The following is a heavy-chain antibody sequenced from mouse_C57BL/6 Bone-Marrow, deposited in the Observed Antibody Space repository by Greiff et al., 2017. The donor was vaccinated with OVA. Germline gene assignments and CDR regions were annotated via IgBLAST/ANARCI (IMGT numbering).Heavy chain of an antibody. CDR2: IRSKSNNYAT. Sequence: EVQRVESGGGLVQPKGSLKLSCAASGFSFNTYAMNWVRQAPGKGLEWVARIRSKSNNYATYYAGSVKDRFTISRDDSESMLYLQMNNLKTEDTAMYYCVSLEGYFDVWGTGTTVTVSS. CDR1: GFSFNTYA. CDR3: VSLEGYFDV. V-gene: IGHV10-1*01. D-gene: IGHD2-10*02. J-gene: IGHJ1*03.